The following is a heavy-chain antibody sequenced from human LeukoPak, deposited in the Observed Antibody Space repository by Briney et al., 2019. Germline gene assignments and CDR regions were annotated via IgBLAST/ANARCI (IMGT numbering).Heavy chain of an antibody. V-gene: IGHV1-18*01. D-gene: IGHD1-20*01. Sequence: GASVKVSCEAYGYTFTNYGISWVRQAPGQGLEWMGWISSYNGNTNYAQKLQGRVTMTTDTSTSTTYMELRSLRSDDTAVYYCARDTRADINNWYNYFDPWGQGTLVTVSS. CDR2: ISSYNGNT. CDR1: GYTFTNYG. CDR3: ARDTRADINNWYNYFDP. J-gene: IGHJ5*02.